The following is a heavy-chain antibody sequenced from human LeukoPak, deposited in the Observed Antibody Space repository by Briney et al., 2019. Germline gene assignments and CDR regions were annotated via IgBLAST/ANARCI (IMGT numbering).Heavy chain of an antibody. D-gene: IGHD3-3*01. Sequence: GASVKVSCKASGYTFTSYDINWVRQATGQGLEWMGWMNPNSGNTGYAQKFQGRVTMTRNTSISTAYMELSSLRSEDTAVYYCARDYRWHELRFLEWLSSPFDYWGQGTLVTVSS. CDR2: MNPNSGNT. CDR1: GYTFTSYD. V-gene: IGHV1-8*01. J-gene: IGHJ4*02. CDR3: ARDYRWHELRFLEWLSSPFDY.